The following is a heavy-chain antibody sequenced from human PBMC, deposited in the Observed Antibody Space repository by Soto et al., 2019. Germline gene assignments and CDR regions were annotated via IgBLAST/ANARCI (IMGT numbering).Heavy chain of an antibody. D-gene: IGHD6-13*01. J-gene: IGHJ6*02. CDR1: GFTFSSYW. V-gene: IGHV3-7*03. CDR2: IKQDGSEK. CDR3: ARDSSPGIAAAGIDYWGHYYFRGLDV. Sequence: HPGGSLRLSCAASGFTFSSYWMSWVRQAPGKGLEWVANIKQDGSEKYYVDSVKGRFTISRDNAKNSLYLQMNSLRAEDTAVYYCARDSSPGIAAAGIDYWGHYYFRGLDVWGQGTTVTVSS.